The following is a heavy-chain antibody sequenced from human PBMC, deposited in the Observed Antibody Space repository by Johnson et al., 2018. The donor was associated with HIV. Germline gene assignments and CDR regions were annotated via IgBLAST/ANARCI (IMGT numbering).Heavy chain of an antibody. CDR2: ISDDESKT. CDR1: GFTFSAYA. D-gene: IGHD4-17*01. Sequence: QVQLVESGGGVVQPERSLRLSCAASGFTFSAYAMHWVRQAPGKGLEWVAAISDDESKTYYTDSMKGRFTIYRDNSKNTLYLQMISLRAEDKAMYYCARRQPTRDLFALDYGFDIWGQGTMVTVS. V-gene: IGHV3-30*10. CDR3: ARRQPTRDLFALDYGFDI. J-gene: IGHJ3*02.